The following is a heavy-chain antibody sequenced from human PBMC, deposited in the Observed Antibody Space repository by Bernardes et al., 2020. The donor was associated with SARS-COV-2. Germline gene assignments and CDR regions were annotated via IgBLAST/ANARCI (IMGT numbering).Heavy chain of an antibody. Sequence: SETLSLTCTVSGGSISSYYWSWIRQPPGKGLEWIGYIYYSGSTNYNPSLKSRVTISVDTSKNQFSLKLSSVTAADTAVYYCARLGYCSGGSCYSGFFDYWGQGTWVTVSS. D-gene: IGHD2-15*01. CDR3: ARLGYCSGGSCYSGFFDY. V-gene: IGHV4-59*08. CDR2: IYYSGST. CDR1: GGSISSYY. J-gene: IGHJ4*02.